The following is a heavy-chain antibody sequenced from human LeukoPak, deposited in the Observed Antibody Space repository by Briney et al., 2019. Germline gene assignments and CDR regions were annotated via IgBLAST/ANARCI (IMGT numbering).Heavy chain of an antibody. J-gene: IGHJ6*02. V-gene: IGHV7-4-1*02. CDR3: ARVWESIVVVPYGMDV. D-gene: IGHD2-2*01. CDR1: GYTFTSYA. Sequence: GASVKVSCKASGYTFTSYAMNWVRQAPGQGLEWMGWINTNTGNPTYAQGFTGRFVSSLDTSVSTAYLQISSLKAEDTAVYYCARVWESIVVVPYGMDVWGQGTTVTVSS. CDR2: INTNTGNP.